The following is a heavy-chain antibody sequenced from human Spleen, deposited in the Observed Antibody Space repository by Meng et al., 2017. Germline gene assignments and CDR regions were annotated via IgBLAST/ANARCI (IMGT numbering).Heavy chain of an antibody. J-gene: IGHJ5*02. Sequence: QGLLQRWGAGLLKPSGTLSLTCAVYAGSFSVYYWSWIRKPPGKGLEWNGEINHSGSTNYNPSLKSRVTISVDTSKNQFSLKLSSVTAADTAVYYCARGLRWRIAAAGTGGWFDPWGQGTLVTVSS. CDR1: AGSFSVYY. CDR3: ARGLRWRIAAAGTGGWFDP. V-gene: IGHV4-34*01. CDR2: INHSGST. D-gene: IGHD6-13*01.